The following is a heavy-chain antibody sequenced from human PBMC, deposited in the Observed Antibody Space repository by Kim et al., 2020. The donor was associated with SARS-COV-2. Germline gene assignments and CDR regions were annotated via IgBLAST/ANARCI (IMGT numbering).Heavy chain of an antibody. CDR3: AKDNKGSYYYGMDV. Sequence: YAESGKVRFTMPRDNSKNTLYLQRNSLRAEATAVYYCAKDNKGSYYYGMDVWGQGTTVTVSS. D-gene: IGHD6-6*01. J-gene: IGHJ6*02. V-gene: IGHV3-30*02.